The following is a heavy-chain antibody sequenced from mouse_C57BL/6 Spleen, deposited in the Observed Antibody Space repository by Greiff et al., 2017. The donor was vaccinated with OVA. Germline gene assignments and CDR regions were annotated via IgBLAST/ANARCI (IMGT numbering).Heavy chain of an antibody. D-gene: IGHD1-1*01. CDR2: IDPENGDT. J-gene: IGHJ1*03. V-gene: IGHV14-4*01. Sequence: VQLQQSGAELVRPGASVKLSCTASGFNFKDYYMHWVKQRPEQGLEWIGWIDPENGDTEYASKFQGKATITADTSSNTAYLQLSSLTSEDTAVYYCTLYYGSSFTVWGTGTTVTVSS. CDR1: GFNFKDYY. CDR3: TLYYGSSFTV.